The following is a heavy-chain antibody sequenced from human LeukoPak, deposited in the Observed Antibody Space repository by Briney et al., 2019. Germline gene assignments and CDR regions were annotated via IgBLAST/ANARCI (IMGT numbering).Heavy chain of an antibody. CDR2: IIPIFGTA. Sequence: ASVKVSCKASGGTFSSYAISWVRQAPGQGLEWMGGIIPIFGTANYAQKFQGRVTITADESTSTAYMELSSLRSEDTAVYYCARDRSRDGYTMGYFDYWGQGTLVTVSS. J-gene: IGHJ4*02. D-gene: IGHD5-24*01. CDR3: ARDRSRDGYTMGYFDY. CDR1: GGTFSSYA. V-gene: IGHV1-69*13.